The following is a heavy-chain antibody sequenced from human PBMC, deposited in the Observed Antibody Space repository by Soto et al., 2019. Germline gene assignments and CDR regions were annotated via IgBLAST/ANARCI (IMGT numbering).Heavy chain of an antibody. Sequence: SETLSLTCTVSGGSISGYYWSWIRQPPGKGLEWIGYVYYSGSTNYNPSLKSRVTISVDTSKNQFSLKLSSVTTADTAVYYCARDGRYCSGGSCYRFDPWGQGTLVTVSS. CDR2: VYYSGST. CDR3: ARDGRYCSGGSCYRFDP. D-gene: IGHD2-15*01. J-gene: IGHJ5*02. V-gene: IGHV4-59*01. CDR1: GGSISGYY.